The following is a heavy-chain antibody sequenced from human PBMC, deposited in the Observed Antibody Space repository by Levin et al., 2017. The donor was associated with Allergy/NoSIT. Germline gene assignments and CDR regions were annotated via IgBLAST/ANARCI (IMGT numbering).Heavy chain of an antibody. CDR3: ARDYLGWLRFPDDAFDI. Sequence: ASVKVSCKASGGTFSSYAISWVRQAPGQGLEWMGGIIPIFGTANYAQKFQGRVTITADESTSTAYMELSSLRSEDTAVYYCARDYLGWLRFPDDAFDIWGQGTMVTVSS. J-gene: IGHJ3*02. CDR1: GGTFSSYA. D-gene: IGHD5-12*01. V-gene: IGHV1-69*13. CDR2: IIPIFGTA.